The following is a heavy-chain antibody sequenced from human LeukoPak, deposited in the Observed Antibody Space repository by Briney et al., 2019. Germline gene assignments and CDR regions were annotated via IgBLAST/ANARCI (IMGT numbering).Heavy chain of an antibody. V-gene: IGHV1-2*04. CDR2: INPNSGGT. J-gene: IGHJ4*02. Sequence: ASVKVSCKASGYTFTGYYMHWVRQAPGQGLEWMGWINPNSGGTNYAQKFQGWVTMTRDTSISTAYMELSRLRSDDTAVYYCARDVDFWSGSSREDYWGQGTLVTVSS. CDR3: ARDVDFWSGSSREDY. D-gene: IGHD3-3*01. CDR1: GYTFTGYY.